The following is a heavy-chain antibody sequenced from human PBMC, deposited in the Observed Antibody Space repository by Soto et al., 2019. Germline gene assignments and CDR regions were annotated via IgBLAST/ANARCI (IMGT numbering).Heavy chain of an antibody. CDR1: GYTFTSYD. CDR3: ARGPTDHYDFWSGYYSESDWFDP. Sequence: GASVKVSCKASGYTFTSYDINWVRQATGQGLEWMGWMNPNSGNTGYAQKFQGRVTMTRNTSISTAYMELSSLRSEDTAVYYCARGPTDHYDFWSGYYSESDWFDPWGQGTLVTVS. CDR2: MNPNSGNT. D-gene: IGHD3-3*01. J-gene: IGHJ5*02. V-gene: IGHV1-8*01.